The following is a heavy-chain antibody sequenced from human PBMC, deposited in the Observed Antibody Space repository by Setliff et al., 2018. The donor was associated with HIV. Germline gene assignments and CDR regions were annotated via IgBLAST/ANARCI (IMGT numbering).Heavy chain of an antibody. CDR1: GGSINSSGDY. Sequence: PSETLSLTCTVSGGSINSSGDYWSWVRQHPGKGLEWIGYIYYTGSTYSNPSLQSRVRISVDTSKNQFSLRLSSVTAADTAVYYCARDSANGKTANLNYLDVWGKGTTVTVLL. D-gene: IGHD2-8*01. CDR2: IYYTGST. V-gene: IGHV4-31*03. J-gene: IGHJ6*03. CDR3: ARDSANGKTANLNYLDV.